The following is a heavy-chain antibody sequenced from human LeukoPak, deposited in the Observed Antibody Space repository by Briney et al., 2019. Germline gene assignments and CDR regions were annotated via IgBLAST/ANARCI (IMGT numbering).Heavy chain of an antibody. J-gene: IGHJ4*02. Sequence: SVKVSCKASGYTFTDYYMYWVRQAPGQGLEWMGRINPNSGDTFYAQKFQGRVTMTRDTSISTAYMELSRLRSDDTAVYYCARVMKATVRSSNFDYWGQGTLVTVSS. V-gene: IGHV1-2*06. D-gene: IGHD4-17*01. CDR2: INPNSGDT. CDR3: ARVMKATVRSSNFDY. CDR1: GYTFTDYY.